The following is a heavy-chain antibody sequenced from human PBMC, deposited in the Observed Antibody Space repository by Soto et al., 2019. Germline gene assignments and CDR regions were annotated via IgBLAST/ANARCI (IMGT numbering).Heavy chain of an antibody. D-gene: IGHD2-2*01. V-gene: IGHV1-3*01. CDR2: INAGNGNT. Sequence: ASVKVSCKASGYTFASYAMHWVRQAPGQRLEWMGWINAGNGNTKYSQKFQGRVTITRDTSASTAYMELSSLRSEDTAVYYCARDRGFVVVVPAGGMDVWGQGXTVTVYS. J-gene: IGHJ6*02. CDR1: GYTFASYA. CDR3: ARDRGFVVVVPAGGMDV.